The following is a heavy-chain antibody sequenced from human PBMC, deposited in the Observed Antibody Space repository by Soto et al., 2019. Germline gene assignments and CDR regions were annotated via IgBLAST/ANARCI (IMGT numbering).Heavy chain of an antibody. J-gene: IGHJ4*02. D-gene: IGHD3-22*01. Sequence: EVQLVDSGGGLVKPGGSLRLSCAASGLVFRNAWIKWVRQAPGKGLEWVGRIKSGGATDFAALARGRFAITRDDSRNMAYMQMNNLDTEDTAVYYCTTDSYSTIIDVRFDFWGQGALVTVSS. CDR2: IKSGGAT. V-gene: IGHV3-15*07. CDR1: GLVFRNAW. CDR3: TTDSYSTIIDVRFDF.